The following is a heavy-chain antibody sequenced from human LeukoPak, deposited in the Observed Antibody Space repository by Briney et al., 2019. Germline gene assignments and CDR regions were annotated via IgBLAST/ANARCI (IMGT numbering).Heavy chain of an antibody. CDR1: GFTFRNYG. CDR3: AKDTGSGYDYFSYYFDY. CDR2: ISGTAFST. D-gene: IGHD5-12*01. Sequence: GSLRLSCAASGFTFRNYGMAWVRQAPGKGLEWVSIISGTAFSTYYADSVRGRFTISRDNSKNTLYLQMNSLRAEDTAVYYCAKDTGSGYDYFSYYFDYWGQGTLVTVSS. J-gene: IGHJ4*02. V-gene: IGHV3-23*01.